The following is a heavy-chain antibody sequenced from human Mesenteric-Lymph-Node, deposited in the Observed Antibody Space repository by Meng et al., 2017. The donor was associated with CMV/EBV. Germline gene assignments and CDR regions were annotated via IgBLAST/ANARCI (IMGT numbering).Heavy chain of an antibody. CDR3: ERGPPCYDFWSGYYSSLDY. V-gene: IGHV3-7*01. CDR1: GFTFSSYW. J-gene: IGHJ4*02. D-gene: IGHD3-3*01. Sequence: GGSLRLSCAASGFTFSSYWMSWVRQAPGKGLEWVANIKQDGSEKYYVDSVKGRFTISRDNAKNSLYLQMNSLRAEDTAVYYCERGPPCYDFWSGYYSSLDYWGQGTLVTVSS. CDR2: IKQDGSEK.